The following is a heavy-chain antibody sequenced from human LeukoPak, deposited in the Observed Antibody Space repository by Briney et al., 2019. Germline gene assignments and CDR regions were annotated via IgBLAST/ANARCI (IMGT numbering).Heavy chain of an antibody. J-gene: IGHJ4*02. CDR3: ARDRYGYLEIDY. V-gene: IGHV4-59*01. D-gene: IGHD5-18*01. Sequence: SETLSLTCTVSGGSISSYYWSWIRQPPGKGLEWIGYIYYIGGTTYNPSLKSRVTIAIDASKNQFSLKLSSVTAADTAVYYCARDRYGYLEIDYWGQGTLVTVSS. CDR1: GGSISSYY. CDR2: IYYIGGT.